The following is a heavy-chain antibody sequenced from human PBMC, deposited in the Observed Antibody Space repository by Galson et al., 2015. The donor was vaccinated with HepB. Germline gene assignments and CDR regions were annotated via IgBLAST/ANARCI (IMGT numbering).Heavy chain of an antibody. D-gene: IGHD6-13*01. CDR2: ISSSSSYI. J-gene: IGHJ4*02. V-gene: IGHV3-21*01. CDR1: GFTFSSYS. CDR3: ARVMGIAAAGSGFDY. Sequence: SLRLSCAASGFTFSSYSMNWVRQAPGKGLEWVSSISSSSSYIYYADSVKGRFTISRDNAKNSLYLQMNSLRAEDTAVYYCARVMGIAAAGSGFDYWGQGTLVTVSS.